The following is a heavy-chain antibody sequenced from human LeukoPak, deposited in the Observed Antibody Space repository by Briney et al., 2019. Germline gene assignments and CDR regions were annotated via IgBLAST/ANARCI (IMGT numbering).Heavy chain of an antibody. J-gene: IGHJ5*02. CDR2: INPSGGST. D-gene: IGHD4-17*01. V-gene: IGHV1-46*01. CDR1: GYTFTGYY. CDR3: ARGYGDYGGVFDP. Sequence: ASVKVSCKASGYTFTGYYMHWVRQAPGQGLEWMGWINPSGGSTSYAQKFQGRVTMTRDMSTSTVYMELSSLRSEDTAVYYCARGYGDYGGVFDPWGQGTLVTVSS.